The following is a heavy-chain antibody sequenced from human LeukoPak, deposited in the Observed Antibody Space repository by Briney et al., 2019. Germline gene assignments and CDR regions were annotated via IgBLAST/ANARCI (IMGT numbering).Heavy chain of an antibody. CDR2: IKRDGSEK. J-gene: IGHJ4*02. CDR3: ARANPLYGSGSYFGLDY. D-gene: IGHD3-10*01. V-gene: IGHV3-7*01. Sequence: GGSLRLSCAASGFTFSSYSMNWVRQAPGKGLEWVANIKRDGSEKYYVDSVKGRFTISRDNAKNSLYLQMNSLRAEDTAVYYCARANPLYGSGSYFGLDYWGQGTLVIVSS. CDR1: GFTFSSYS.